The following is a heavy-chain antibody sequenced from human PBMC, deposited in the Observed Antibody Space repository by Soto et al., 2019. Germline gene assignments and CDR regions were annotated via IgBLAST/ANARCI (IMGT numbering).Heavy chain of an antibody. CDR3: ANALSGYSYPQFDY. Sequence: PGGSLRLSCAASGFTFTSYALSWVRQPPGKGLQWLSSISASGGNTYYADSVKGRFTISRDNPKNTLYLQINSLRADDAAVYYCANALSGYSYPQFDYWGQGTLVTVSS. CDR2: ISASGGNT. D-gene: IGHD5-18*01. CDR1: GFTFTSYA. V-gene: IGHV3-23*01. J-gene: IGHJ4*02.